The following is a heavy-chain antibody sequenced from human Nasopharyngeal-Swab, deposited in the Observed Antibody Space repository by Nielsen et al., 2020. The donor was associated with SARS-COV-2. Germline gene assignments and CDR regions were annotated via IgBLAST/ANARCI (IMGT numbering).Heavy chain of an antibody. Sequence: GESLKISCAASGFTFSDYYMSWICQAPGKGLEWVSYISSSGSTIYYADSVKGRFTISRDNAKNSLYLQMNSLRAEDTAVYYCARGPQVPAGNGWYWFDPWGQGTLVTVSS. J-gene: IGHJ5*02. CDR2: ISSSGSTI. V-gene: IGHV3-11*04. CDR1: GFTFSDYY. CDR3: ARGPQVPAGNGWYWFDP. D-gene: IGHD6-19*01.